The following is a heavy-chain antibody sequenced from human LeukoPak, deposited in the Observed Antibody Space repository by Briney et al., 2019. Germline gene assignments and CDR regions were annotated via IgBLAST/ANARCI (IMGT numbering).Heavy chain of an antibody. V-gene: IGHV1-46*01. CDR3: HIVVVTATKIFDY. Sequence: ASVKVSCKASGYTFTSYYMHWVRHAPGQGLEWMGIINPSGGSTSYAQKFQGRVTMTRDMSTSTVYMELSSLRSEDTAVYYCHIVVVTATKIFDYWGQGTLVTVSS. CDR1: GYTFTSYY. J-gene: IGHJ4*02. CDR2: INPSGGST. D-gene: IGHD2-21*02.